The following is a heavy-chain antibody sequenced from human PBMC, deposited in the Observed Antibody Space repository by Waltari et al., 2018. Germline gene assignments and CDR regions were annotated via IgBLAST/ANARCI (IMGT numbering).Heavy chain of an antibody. D-gene: IGHD2-15*01. Sequence: EVQLVESGGGLVQPGGSLRLSCAASGFTFSSYEMNWVRQAPGKGLEWVSYISSSGSTIYYADSVKCRFTISRDNAKNSLYLQMNSLRAEDTAVYYCARDELLGGAFDIWGQGTMVTVSS. CDR3: ARDELLGGAFDI. CDR2: ISSSGSTI. J-gene: IGHJ3*02. CDR1: GFTFSSYE. V-gene: IGHV3-48*03.